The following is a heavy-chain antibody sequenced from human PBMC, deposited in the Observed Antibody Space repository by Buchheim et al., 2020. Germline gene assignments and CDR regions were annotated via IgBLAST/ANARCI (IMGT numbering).Heavy chain of an antibody. D-gene: IGHD3-3*01. Sequence: EVQLLESGGGLVQPGGSLRLSCAASGFTFSSYAMNWVRQAPGKGLEWVSGISGSGDSTYYADSVKGRFTISRDNSKNTLYLQMNSLRAEDTAVYYCAKGPGITIFGVVSYYFDYWGQGTL. CDR1: GFTFSSYA. CDR3: AKGPGITIFGVVSYYFDY. V-gene: IGHV3-23*01. J-gene: IGHJ4*02. CDR2: ISGSGDST.